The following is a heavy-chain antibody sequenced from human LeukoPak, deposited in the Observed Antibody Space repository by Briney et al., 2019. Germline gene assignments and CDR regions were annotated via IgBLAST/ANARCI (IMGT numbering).Heavy chain of an antibody. CDR1: GGTFSSYA. J-gene: IGHJ5*02. Sequence: PGASVKVSCKASGGTFSSYAISWVRRAPGQGLEWMGGIIPIFGTANYAQKFQGRVTITADESTSTAYMELSSLRSEDAAVYYCASLNASGTDSSGYSNWFDPWGQGTLVTVSS. D-gene: IGHD3-22*01. V-gene: IGHV1-69*13. CDR2: IIPIFGTA. CDR3: ASLNASGTDSSGYSNWFDP.